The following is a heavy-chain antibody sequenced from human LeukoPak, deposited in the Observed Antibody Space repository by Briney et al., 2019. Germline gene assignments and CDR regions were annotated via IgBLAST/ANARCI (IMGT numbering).Heavy chain of an antibody. V-gene: IGHV3-23*01. CDR3: AKPPLWNRGFDHYYFDY. Sequence: PGGSLRLSCAASGFTFSTYAMSWVRQAPGKGLEWVSAISGSDSGTYYADSVKGRFTITRDNSGNTLYLQMNSLRAEDTAVYYCAKPPLWNRGFDHYYFDYWGQGTLVTVSS. CDR1: GFTFSTYA. D-gene: IGHD3-10*01. J-gene: IGHJ4*02. CDR2: ISGSDSGT.